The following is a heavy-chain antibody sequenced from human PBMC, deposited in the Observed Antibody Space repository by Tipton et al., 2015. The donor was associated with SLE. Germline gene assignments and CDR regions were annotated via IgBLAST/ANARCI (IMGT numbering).Heavy chain of an antibody. CDR1: GFTFSNAW. V-gene: IGHV3-15*01. J-gene: IGHJ4*02. CDR2: IKSKTDGGTT. D-gene: IGHD2-15*01. CDR3: STDKCCSGGSCYSPFDY. Sequence: SLRLSCAASGFTFSNAWMSWVRQAPGKGLEWVGRIKSKTDGGTTDYAAPVKGRFTISRDDSKNTPYLQMNSLKTEDTAVYYCSTDKCCSGGSCYSPFDYWGQGTLVTVSS.